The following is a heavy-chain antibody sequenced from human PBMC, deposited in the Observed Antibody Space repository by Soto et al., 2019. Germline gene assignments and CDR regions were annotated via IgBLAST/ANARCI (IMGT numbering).Heavy chain of an antibody. J-gene: IGHJ6*02. D-gene: IGHD3-22*01. CDR3: ARQYYYDSSGDLSPISASGMDV. CDR1: GFTFSSYG. Sequence: PGGSLRLSCAASGFTFSSYGMHWVRQAPGKGLEWVAVIWYDGSNKYYADSVKGRFTISRDNSKNTLYLQMNSLRAEDTAVYYCARQYYYDSSGDLSPISASGMDVWGQGTTVTVSS. V-gene: IGHV3-33*01. CDR2: IWYDGSNK.